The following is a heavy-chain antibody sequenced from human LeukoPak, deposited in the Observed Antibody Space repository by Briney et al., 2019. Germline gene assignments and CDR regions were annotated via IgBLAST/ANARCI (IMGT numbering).Heavy chain of an antibody. J-gene: IGHJ6*02. D-gene: IGHD4-17*01. Sequence: GGSLRLSCAASGFTVSNYYMTWVRQAPGKGLEWLSVMYSGGSTYYADSVKGRVAISRDNSKNTLYLQMNSLRAEDTAVYYCARAQPVTTVTPDYYYGMDVWGQGTTVTVSS. CDR1: GFTVSNYY. CDR3: ARAQPVTTVTPDYYYGMDV. V-gene: IGHV3-66*01. CDR2: MYSGGST.